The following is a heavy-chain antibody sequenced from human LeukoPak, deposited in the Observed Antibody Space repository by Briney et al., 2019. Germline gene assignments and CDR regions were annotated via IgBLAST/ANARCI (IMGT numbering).Heavy chain of an antibody. V-gene: IGHV4-61*02. J-gene: IGHJ5*02. CDR1: GGSISSGSYY. CDR2: IYTTGST. Sequence: TLSLTCTVSGGSISSGSYYWSWIRQPAGKGLEWIGRIYTTGSTNYNPSLKSRVTISVDTSKNQFSLKLSSVTAADTAVYYCARGGSFRQPFDPWGQGTLVTVSS. CDR3: ARGGSFRQPFDP.